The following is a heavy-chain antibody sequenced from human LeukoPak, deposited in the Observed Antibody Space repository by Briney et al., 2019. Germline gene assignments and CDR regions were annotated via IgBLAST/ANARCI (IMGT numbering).Heavy chain of an antibody. D-gene: IGHD4-11*01. CDR3: ARAGGSNYDWYFDL. Sequence: PSETLSLTCTVSGGSISSYYWSWIRQPPGKGLEWIGYIYYSGSTNYNPSLKSRVTISVDTSKNPFSLKLSSVTAADTAVYYCARAGGSNYDWYFDLWGRGTLVTVSS. CDR2: IYYSGST. V-gene: IGHV4-59*01. CDR1: GGSISSYY. J-gene: IGHJ2*01.